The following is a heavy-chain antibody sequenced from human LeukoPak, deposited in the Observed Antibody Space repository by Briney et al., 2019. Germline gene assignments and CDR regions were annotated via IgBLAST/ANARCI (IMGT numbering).Heavy chain of an antibody. D-gene: IGHD6-19*01. J-gene: IGHJ4*02. V-gene: IGHV4-39*01. CDR2: IYYSGST. CDR3: VRYSGGWRYFDY. Sequence: PSETLSLTCTVSDDSMSSSSYYWGWIRQPPGKGLEWIGSIYYSGSTYYNPSLKSRVTISVDTSKNEFSLKLNSVTAADTAVYYCVRYSGGWRYFDYWGQGTLVTVSS. CDR1: DDSMSSSSYY.